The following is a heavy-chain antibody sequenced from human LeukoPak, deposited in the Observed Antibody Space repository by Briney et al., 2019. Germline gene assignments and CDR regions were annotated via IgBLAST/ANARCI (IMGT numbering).Heavy chain of an antibody. CDR1: GFTFSSYA. CDR3: AGSSSWYYFDY. Sequence: GGSLRLSCAASGFTFSSYAMSWVRQAPGKGLEWVSAISGSGSTIYYADSVKGRFTISRDNAKNSLYLQMNSLRAEDTAVYYCAGSSSWYYFDYWGQGTLVTVSS. J-gene: IGHJ4*02. V-gene: IGHV3-23*01. CDR2: ISGSGSTI. D-gene: IGHD6-13*01.